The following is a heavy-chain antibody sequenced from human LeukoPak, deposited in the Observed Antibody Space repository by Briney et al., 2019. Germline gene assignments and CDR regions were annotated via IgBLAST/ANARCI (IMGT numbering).Heavy chain of an antibody. Sequence: GGSLRLSCAASGVSVGRDYMSWVRQAPGKGLEWVSTINSGGITDYADSVKGRFTISRENAKNSLYLQMNSLRAGDTAVYYCARVAKERVGGVYYFDYWGQGTLVTVSS. D-gene: IGHD1-1*01. CDR1: GVSVGRDY. V-gene: IGHV3-53*01. CDR2: INSGGIT. CDR3: ARVAKERVGGVYYFDY. J-gene: IGHJ4*02.